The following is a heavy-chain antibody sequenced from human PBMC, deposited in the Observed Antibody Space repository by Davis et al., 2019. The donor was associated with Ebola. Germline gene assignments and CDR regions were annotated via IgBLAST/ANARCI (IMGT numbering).Heavy chain of an antibody. CDR1: GFTFSSYW. Sequence: PGGSLRLSCAASGFTFSSYWMHWVRQAPGKGLVWVSRINSDGSSTSYADSVKGRITISRDNAKNTLYLQMNSLRAEDTAVYYCAGGRGSSSGPQNDYWGQGTLVTVSS. J-gene: IGHJ4*02. CDR3: AGGRGSSSGPQNDY. V-gene: IGHV3-74*01. CDR2: INSDGSST. D-gene: IGHD6-19*01.